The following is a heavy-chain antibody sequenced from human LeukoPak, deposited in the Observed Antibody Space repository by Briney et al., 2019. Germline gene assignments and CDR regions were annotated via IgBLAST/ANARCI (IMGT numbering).Heavy chain of an antibody. CDR1: GFNFRNYW. Sequence: PGGSLRLSCAASGFNFRNYWMTWVRQAPGKGLEWVANIKKDGSETYYADSVKGRFTISRDNAKNSLYLQMNSLRAEDTAVYYCARDPAAGTAYWGQGTLVTVSS. V-gene: IGHV3-7*01. CDR3: ARDPAAGTAY. J-gene: IGHJ4*02. CDR2: IKKDGSET. D-gene: IGHD6-13*01.